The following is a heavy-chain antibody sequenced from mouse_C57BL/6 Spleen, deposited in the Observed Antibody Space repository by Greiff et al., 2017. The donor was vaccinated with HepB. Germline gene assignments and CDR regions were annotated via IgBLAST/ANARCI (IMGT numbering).Heavy chain of an antibody. J-gene: IGHJ3*01. CDR3: ARGDIDYGYDWFAY. D-gene: IGHD2-2*01. CDR2: IYPGSGNT. CDR1: GYSFTSYY. V-gene: IGHV1-66*01. Sequence: VKLMESGPELVKPGASVKISCKASGYSFTSYYIHWVKQRPGQGLEWIGWIYPGSGNTKYNEKFKGKATLTADTSSSTAYMQLSSLTSEDSAVYYCARGDIDYGYDWFAYWGQGTLVTVSA.